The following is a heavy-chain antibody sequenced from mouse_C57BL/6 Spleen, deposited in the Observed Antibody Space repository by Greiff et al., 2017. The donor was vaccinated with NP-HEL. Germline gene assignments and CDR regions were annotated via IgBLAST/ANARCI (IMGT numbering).Heavy chain of an antibody. V-gene: IGHV1-15*01. CDR3: TRRGGYDRFAY. Sequence: VQLQQSGAELVRPGASVTLSCKASGYTFTDYEMHWVKQTPVHGLEWIGAIDPETGGTAYNQKFKGKAILTADKSSSTAYMELRSLTSEDSAVYYGTRRGGYDRFAYWGQGTLVTVSA. CDR2: IDPETGGT. D-gene: IGHD2-2*01. CDR1: GYTFTDYE. J-gene: IGHJ3*01.